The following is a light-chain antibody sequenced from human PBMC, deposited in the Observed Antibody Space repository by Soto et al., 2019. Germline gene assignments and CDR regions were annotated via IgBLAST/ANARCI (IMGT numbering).Light chain of an antibody. CDR1: QGVTTN. CDR2: DVS. Sequence: DIVMTQSPDSLSVSPGERATLSCRAGQGVTTNFAWYQQKSGQSPRLLIYDVSIRATGVQARFSGTGSETDFTLTISGLQSEDSAVYFCQQYNNWPFSFGQGTRLEIK. CDR3: QQYNNWPFS. V-gene: IGKV3-15*01. J-gene: IGKJ5*01.